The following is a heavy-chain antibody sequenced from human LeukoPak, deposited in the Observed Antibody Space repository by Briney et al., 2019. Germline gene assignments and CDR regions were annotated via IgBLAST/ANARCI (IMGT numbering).Heavy chain of an antibody. V-gene: IGHV4-59*08. CDR1: GVSLSNYY. J-gene: IGHJ4*02. CDR3: ARQFEF. CDR2: IYSSGSI. Sequence: SETPSLTCTVFGVSLSNYYWVWVRQPPGKGLEWIGLIYSSGSIKYNPSLKSRLTISLDTSKNQISLKLTSVTAADTAIYYCARQFEFWGQGTLVTVSS.